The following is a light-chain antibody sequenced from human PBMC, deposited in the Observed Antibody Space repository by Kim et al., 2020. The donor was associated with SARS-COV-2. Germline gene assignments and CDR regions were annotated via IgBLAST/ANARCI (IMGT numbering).Light chain of an antibody. Sequence: PGEVATPSCRASPNIDINLAWYQQTPGQPPRLLIYDAAIRAAGIPDRFSGSGSGTDFTLTIGSLAPEDFAVYYCQQRGNWPPALTFGGGTKVDIK. J-gene: IGKJ4*01. CDR3: QQRGNWPPALT. V-gene: IGKV3-11*01. CDR2: DAA. CDR1: PNIDIN.